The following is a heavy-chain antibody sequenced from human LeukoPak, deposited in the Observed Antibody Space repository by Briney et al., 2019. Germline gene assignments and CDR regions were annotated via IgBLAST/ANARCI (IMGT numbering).Heavy chain of an antibody. J-gene: IGHJ3*02. D-gene: IGHD3-10*01. CDR3: ARGPGSYSKEAFDM. CDR2: IFASGST. Sequence: PSETLSLTCTVSGGSISSGSYYWSWIRQPAGKGLEWIGRIFASGSTNYNPSLKSRVTMSVDTSKSQFSLKLSSVTAADTAAYYCARGPGSYSKEAFDMWGQGTMVTVSS. V-gene: IGHV4-61*02. CDR1: GGSISSGSYY.